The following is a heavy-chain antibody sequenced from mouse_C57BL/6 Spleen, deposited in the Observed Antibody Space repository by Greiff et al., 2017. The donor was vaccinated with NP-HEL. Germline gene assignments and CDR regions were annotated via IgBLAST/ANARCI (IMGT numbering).Heavy chain of an antibody. CDR3: ARSTRQYAMDY. Sequence: QVHVKQPGAELVKPGASVKLSCKASGYTFTSYWMHWVKQRPGQGLEWIGMIHPNSGSTNYNEKFKSKATLTVDKSSSTAYMQLSSLTSEDSAVYYCARSTRQYAMDYWGQGTSVTVSS. CDR1: GYTFTSYW. D-gene: IGHD3-2*01. V-gene: IGHV1-64*01. CDR2: IHPNSGST. J-gene: IGHJ4*01.